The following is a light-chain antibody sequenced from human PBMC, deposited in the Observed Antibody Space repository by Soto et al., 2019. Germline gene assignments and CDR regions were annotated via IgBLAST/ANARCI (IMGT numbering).Light chain of an antibody. CDR1: QGIKNY. Sequence: AIQMTQSPSSLSASVGYRVTITCLASQGIKNYVAWYQQKPGKAPKLLIYAASSLQSGAPPRFSGSGSGTDFTLTISSLQPEDFATYYCLQDYNYPYTFGQGTTVDIK. CDR3: LQDYNYPYT. CDR2: AAS. J-gene: IGKJ2*01. V-gene: IGKV1-6*01.